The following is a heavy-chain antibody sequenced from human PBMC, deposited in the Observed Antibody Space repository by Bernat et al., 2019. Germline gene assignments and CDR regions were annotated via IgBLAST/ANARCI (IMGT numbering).Heavy chain of an antibody. J-gene: IGHJ5*02. CDR2: ISGSGGST. V-gene: IGHV3-23*01. D-gene: IGHD5-18*01. Sequence: EVQLLESGGGLVQPGGSLRLSCAASGFTFSSYAMSWVRQAPGKGLEWVSAISGSGGSTYYADSVKGRFTISRDNSKNTLYLQMNSLRAEDTAVYYCAKDLGNRVDTAMVDVGWFDPWGQGTLVTVPS. CDR3: AKDLGNRVDTAMVDVGWFDP. CDR1: GFTFSSYA.